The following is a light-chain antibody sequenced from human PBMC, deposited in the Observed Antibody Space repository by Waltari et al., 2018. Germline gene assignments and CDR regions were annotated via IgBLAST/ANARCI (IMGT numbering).Light chain of an antibody. CDR1: QTVTSD. J-gene: IGKJ2*01. V-gene: IGKV1-39*01. CDR3: QQNYASPFT. CDR2: YAS. Sequence: DIQMTQSPSSLSASIGDRVLITCRASQTVTSDLHWSQQRPGKPPKLLIYYASTLQRVVSSRFSGSGSGTDFILTINNLHPDDFATYFCQQNYASPFTFGQGTKLDMK.